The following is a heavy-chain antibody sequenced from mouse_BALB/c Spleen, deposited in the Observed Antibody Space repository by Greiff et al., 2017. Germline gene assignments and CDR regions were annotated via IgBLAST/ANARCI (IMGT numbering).Heavy chain of an antibody. J-gene: IGHJ2*01. D-gene: IGHD1-1*01. Sequence: EVQLQQSGAELVRSGASVKLSCTASGFNIKVYYMHWVKQRPEQGLEWIGWIDPENGDTEYAPKFQGKATMTADTSSNTAYLQLSSLTSEDTAVYYCNSFITTVVATDYWGQGTTLTVAS. CDR3: NSFITTVVATDY. V-gene: IGHV14-4*02. CDR2: IDPENGDT. CDR1: GFNIKVYY.